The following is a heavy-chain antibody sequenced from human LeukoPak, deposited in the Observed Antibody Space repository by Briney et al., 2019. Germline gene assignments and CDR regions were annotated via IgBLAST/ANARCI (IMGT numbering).Heavy chain of an antibody. CDR3: ATQQGGNRAY. CDR2: ITNDGSST. D-gene: IGHD1-14*01. Sequence: PGGSLRLSCAASGLTFSSHWMHWVRQAPGKGLVWVSRITNDGSSTTYAGCVKGRFTISRDNAKNMLCLQVNGLRAEETAVYYCATQQGGNRAYCGQGTLVTVSS. V-gene: IGHV3-74*01. J-gene: IGHJ4*02. CDR1: GLTFSSHW.